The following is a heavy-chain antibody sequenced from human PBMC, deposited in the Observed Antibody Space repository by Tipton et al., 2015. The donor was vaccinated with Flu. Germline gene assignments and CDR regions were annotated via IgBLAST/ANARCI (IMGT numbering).Heavy chain of an antibody. Sequence: TLSLTCTVSGDSISRFSWSWIRQPPGKGPEWIGCMYNSGSTYYNPSLKSRVTVSVDTSKNQFSLRLNYVTAADTAVYYCARLGSTIASRPFDYWGQGILVTVSS. D-gene: IGHD6-6*01. CDR1: GDSISRFS. V-gene: IGHV4-4*09. J-gene: IGHJ4*02. CDR3: ARLGSTIASRPFDY. CDR2: MYNSGST.